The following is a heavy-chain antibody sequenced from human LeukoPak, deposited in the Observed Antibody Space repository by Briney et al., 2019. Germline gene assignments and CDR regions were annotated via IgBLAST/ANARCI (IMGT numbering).Heavy chain of an antibody. J-gene: IGHJ3*02. Sequence: EGSLRLSCAASGFTFSSYAMSWVRQAPGKGLEWVSAISGSGGSTYYADSVKGRFTISRDNSKNTLYLQMNSLRAEDTAVYYCARAIRYCSGGSCYYDAFDIWGQGTMVTVSS. CDR1: GFTFSSYA. D-gene: IGHD2-15*01. CDR2: ISGSGGST. V-gene: IGHV3-23*01. CDR3: ARAIRYCSGGSCYYDAFDI.